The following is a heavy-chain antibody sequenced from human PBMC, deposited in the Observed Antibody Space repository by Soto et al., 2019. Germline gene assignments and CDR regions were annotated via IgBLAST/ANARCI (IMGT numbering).Heavy chain of an antibody. CDR3: AKVVVATIFLYFDY. CDR2: ISGSGGST. Sequence: GESLKISCAASGFTFSSYAMSWVRQAPGKGLEWVSAISGSGGSTYYADSVKGRFTISRDNSKNTLYLQMNSLRAEDTAVYYCAKVVVATIFLYFDYWGQGTLVTVSS. J-gene: IGHJ4*02. CDR1: GFTFSSYA. V-gene: IGHV3-23*01. D-gene: IGHD5-12*01.